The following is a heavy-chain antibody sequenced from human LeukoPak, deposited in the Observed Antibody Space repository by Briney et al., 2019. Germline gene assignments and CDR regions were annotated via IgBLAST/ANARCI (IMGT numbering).Heavy chain of an antibody. D-gene: IGHD2-2*01. CDR1: RGTFSSYT. Sequence: SVKVSCKASRGTFSSYTISWVRQAPGQGLEWMGRIIPIFGIANYAQKFQGRVTITADKSTSTAYMELSSLRSEDTAVYYCAREKGDIVVVPAARSWFDPWGQGTLVTVSS. CDR3: AREKGDIVVVPAARSWFDP. V-gene: IGHV1-69*04. CDR2: IIPIFGIA. J-gene: IGHJ5*02.